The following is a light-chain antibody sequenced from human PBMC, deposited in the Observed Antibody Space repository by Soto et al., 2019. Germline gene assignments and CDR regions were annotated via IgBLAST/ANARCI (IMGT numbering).Light chain of an antibody. J-gene: IGKJ1*01. V-gene: IGKV1-8*01. CDR1: QGISSY. CDR2: AAS. CDR3: QQYYSYPRT. Sequence: AIRMTQSPSSFSASTGDRVTITCRASQGISSYLAWYQQKPGKAPKLLIYAASTLQSGVPSRFSGSGSGTDFTLTISGLQSEDFATYYWQQYYSYPRTFGQGTKVEIK.